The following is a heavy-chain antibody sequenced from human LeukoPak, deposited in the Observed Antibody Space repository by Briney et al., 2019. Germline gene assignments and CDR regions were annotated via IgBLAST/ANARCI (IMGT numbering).Heavy chain of an antibody. J-gene: IGHJ4*02. Sequence: SVKVSCKASGGTFSSYAISWVRQAPGQGLEWMGGIIPIFGTANYAQKFQGRVTITADESTSAAYMELSSLRSEDTAVYYCARAEYNWNDEFSYWGQGTLVTVSS. D-gene: IGHD1-20*01. CDR2: IIPIFGTA. CDR1: GGTFSSYA. V-gene: IGHV1-69*13. CDR3: ARAEYNWNDEFSY.